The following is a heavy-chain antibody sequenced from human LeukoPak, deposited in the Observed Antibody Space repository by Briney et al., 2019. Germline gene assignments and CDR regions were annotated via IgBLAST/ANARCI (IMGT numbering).Heavy chain of an antibody. J-gene: IGHJ2*01. CDR1: GLTVSSNY. V-gene: IGHV3-53*01. D-gene: IGHD7-27*01. CDR3: ARAAGDRIGYFDL. Sequence: GGSLRLSCAASGLTVSSNYMSWVRQAPGKGLEWVSVIYSGGDIYYAHSVKGRFTISRGSSKNTLYLQMNSLRVEDTAVYYCARAAGDRIGYFDLWGRGTLVTVSS. CDR2: IYSGGDI.